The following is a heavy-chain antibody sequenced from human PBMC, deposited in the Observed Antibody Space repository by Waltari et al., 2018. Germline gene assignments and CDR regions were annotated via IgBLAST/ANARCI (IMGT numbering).Heavy chain of an antibody. D-gene: IGHD3-10*01. V-gene: IGHV3-7*01. Sequence: EVQLVESGGGLVQPGGSLRLFCAASGFTFIRNWMSWVGQAPGKGLEWVANIKRDGSEKYYVDSVKGRFAISRDNAKNSLYLQMNSLRAEDTAVYYCARDYYGWGSHDYWGQGTLVTVSS. CDR1: GFTFIRNW. CDR3: ARDYYGWGSHDY. J-gene: IGHJ4*02. CDR2: IKRDGSEK.